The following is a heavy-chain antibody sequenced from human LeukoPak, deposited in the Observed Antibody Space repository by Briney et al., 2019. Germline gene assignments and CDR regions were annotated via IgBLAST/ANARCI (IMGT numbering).Heavy chain of an antibody. CDR3: AISYDILTGYPDY. CDR2: INSDGINT. Sequence: GGSLRLSCAASGFTFSNYWMHWVRQAPGKGLVWVSRINSDGINTSYADSVKGRFTISRDNAKNTLNLQMNSLRAEDTAVYYCAISYDILTGYPDYWGQGTLVTVSS. V-gene: IGHV3-74*01. J-gene: IGHJ4*02. CDR1: GFTFSNYW. D-gene: IGHD3-9*01.